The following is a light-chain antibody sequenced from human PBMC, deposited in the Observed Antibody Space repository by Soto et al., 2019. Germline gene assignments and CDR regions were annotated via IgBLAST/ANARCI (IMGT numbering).Light chain of an antibody. CDR1: GSDVGGYNY. CDR3: SSYTSSSTRV. V-gene: IGLV2-14*01. Sequence: QSVLTQPASVSGSPGQSITISCTGTGSDVGGYNYVSWYQQHPGKAPKLMIYDVSNRPSGVSNRFSGSKSGNTASLIISGLQAEDEADYYCSSYTSSSTRVFGTGTKVTVL. CDR2: DVS. J-gene: IGLJ1*01.